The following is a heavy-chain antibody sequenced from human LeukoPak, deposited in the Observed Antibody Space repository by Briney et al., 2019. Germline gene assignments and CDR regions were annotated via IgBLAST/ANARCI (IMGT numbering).Heavy chain of an antibody. V-gene: IGHV3-21*01. CDR2: ISSSSSYI. Sequence: GWSLRLSCAASGFTFSSYIMNSVRQAPGKGLEGVSSISSSSSYIYYADSVKGRFTISRDNAKNSLYLQMNSLRAEDTAVYYCARDSIAAAGTGAYYFDYWGQGTLVTVSS. D-gene: IGHD6-13*01. CDR3: ARDSIAAAGTGAYYFDY. CDR1: GFTFSSYI. J-gene: IGHJ4*02.